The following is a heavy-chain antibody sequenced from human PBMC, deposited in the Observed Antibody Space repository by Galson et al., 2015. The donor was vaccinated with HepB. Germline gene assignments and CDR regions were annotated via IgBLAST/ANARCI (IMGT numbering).Heavy chain of an antibody. V-gene: IGHV3-30*18. CDR3: AKEFISWSPFFDY. CDR2: ISYDGSNK. D-gene: IGHD6-13*01. J-gene: IGHJ4*02. Sequence: SLRLSCAASGFTLTNYGMNWVRQAPGKGLEWVAVISYDGSNKYYADSVKGRFTISRDNSKNTLHLQMNSLRDDDTALYYCAKEFISWSPFFDYWGQGTLVTVSS. CDR1: GFTLTNYG.